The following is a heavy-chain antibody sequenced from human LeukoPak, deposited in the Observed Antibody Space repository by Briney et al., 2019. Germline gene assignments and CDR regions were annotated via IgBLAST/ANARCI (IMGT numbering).Heavy chain of an antibody. Sequence: SDTLSLTCTVSGGPISSYYWSWIRQPAGKGLEWIGRIYTSWSTNFNPSLQSRVTMSVDTSKNQFSLKLSAVAAADKAVYYCAREGDGNLDYWGQGTLVTVSS. J-gene: IGHJ4*02. CDR1: GGPISSYY. CDR2: IYTSWST. V-gene: IGHV4-4*07. D-gene: IGHD3-16*01. CDR3: AREGDGNLDY.